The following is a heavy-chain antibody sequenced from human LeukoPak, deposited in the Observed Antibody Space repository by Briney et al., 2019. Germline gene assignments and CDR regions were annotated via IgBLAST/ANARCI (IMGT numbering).Heavy chain of an antibody. CDR1: GYTFTSYD. CDR3: ASSCRTPGYAFDI. CDR2: VNPNSGNT. Sequence: ASVKVSCKASGYTFTSYDINWVRQATGQGLEWMGWVNPNSGNTGYAQKFQGRVTMTRNTSISTAYMELSSLRSEDTAVYYCASSCRTPGYAFDIWGQGTMVTVSS. V-gene: IGHV1-8*01. J-gene: IGHJ3*02. D-gene: IGHD2-2*01.